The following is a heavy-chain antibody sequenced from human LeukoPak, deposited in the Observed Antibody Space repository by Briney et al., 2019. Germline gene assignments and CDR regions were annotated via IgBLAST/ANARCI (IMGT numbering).Heavy chain of an antibody. CDR2: IWYDGSNK. Sequence: QPGGSLRLSCAASGFTFSSYGMHWVRQAPGKGLEGVAVIWYDGSNKYYADSVKGRFTISRDNSKNTLYLQMNSLRAEDTAVYYCARGRRREMATTPTNYWGQGTLVTVSS. J-gene: IGHJ4*02. CDR3: ARGRRREMATTPTNY. CDR1: GFTFSSYG. V-gene: IGHV3-33*01. D-gene: IGHD5-24*01.